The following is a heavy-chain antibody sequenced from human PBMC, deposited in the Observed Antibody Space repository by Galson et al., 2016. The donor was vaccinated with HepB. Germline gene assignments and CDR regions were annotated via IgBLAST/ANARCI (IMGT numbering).Heavy chain of an antibody. CDR2: IIPILGIA. V-gene: IGHV1-69*10. J-gene: IGHJ6*02. CDR1: GGTFSSYA. Sequence: SVKVSCKASGGTFSSYAISWVRQAPGQGLEWMGGIIPILGIANYAQKFQGRVTITADKSTSTAYMELSSLRSEDTAVYYCAIDKVEYSYGLNYYYYGMDVWGQGTTVTVSS. CDR3: AIDKVEYSYGLNYYYYGMDV. D-gene: IGHD5-18*01.